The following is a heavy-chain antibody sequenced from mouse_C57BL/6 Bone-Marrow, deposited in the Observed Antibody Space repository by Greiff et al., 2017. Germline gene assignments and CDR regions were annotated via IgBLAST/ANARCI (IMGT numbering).Heavy chain of an antibody. CDR3: TLGPNFDY. V-gene: IGHV14-4*01. Sequence: VQLKESGAELVRPGASVKLSCKASGFNIKDDYMHWVKQRPEQGMEWIGWIDPENGDTEYASKFQGKATRTADTSSNTAYLQLSSLTSEDTAVYYCTLGPNFDYWGQGTTLTVSS. J-gene: IGHJ2*01. CDR2: IDPENGDT. D-gene: IGHD4-1*01. CDR1: GFNIKDDY.